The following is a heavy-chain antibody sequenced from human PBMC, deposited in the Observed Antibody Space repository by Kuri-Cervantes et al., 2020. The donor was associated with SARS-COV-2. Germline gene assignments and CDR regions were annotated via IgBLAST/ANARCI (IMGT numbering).Heavy chain of an antibody. CDR2: LSFDGNND. CDR1: GFFFGAYS. V-gene: IGHV3-30-3*01. Sequence: LSFTCAAPGFFFGAYSMHWVRQAPGKGLEWVAGLSFDGNNDYYTQSVKGRFTISRDNSNNTLFQHMDSLRGDDTAVYYCARERGPDADGFDIWGQGTMVT. J-gene: IGHJ3*02. D-gene: IGHD3-10*01. CDR3: ARERGPDADGFDI.